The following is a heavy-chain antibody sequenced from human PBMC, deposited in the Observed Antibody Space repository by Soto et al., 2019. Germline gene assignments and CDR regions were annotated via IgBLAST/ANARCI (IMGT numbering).Heavy chain of an antibody. CDR2: ISDSSGTR. Sequence: GGSLRLSCAASGFTFATYSMNWVRQAPGKGLEWVSYISDSSGTRNYADSVKGRFTISRDNAKNSLYLQMNSLRDDDSALYYCATGSGWYTSDPFDIRGRETPFTVSS. J-gene: IGHJ3*02. V-gene: IGHV3-48*02. CDR3: ATGSGWYTSDPFDI. D-gene: IGHD6-19*01. CDR1: GFTFATYS.